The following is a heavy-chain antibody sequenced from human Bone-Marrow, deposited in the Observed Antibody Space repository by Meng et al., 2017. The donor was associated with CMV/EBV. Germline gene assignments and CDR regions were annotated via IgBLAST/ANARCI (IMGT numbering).Heavy chain of an antibody. V-gene: IGHV3-11*04. CDR3: ARGSYYYDSSGYWPGDY. J-gene: IGHJ4*02. CDR2: ISSSGSTI. Sequence: GESLKISCAASGFTFSDYYMSWIRQAPGKGLEWVSYISSSGSTIYYADSVKGRFTISRDNAKNSLYLQMNSLRAEDTAVYYCARGSYYYDSSGYWPGDYWGQGTLVTASS. CDR1: GFTFSDYY. D-gene: IGHD3-22*01.